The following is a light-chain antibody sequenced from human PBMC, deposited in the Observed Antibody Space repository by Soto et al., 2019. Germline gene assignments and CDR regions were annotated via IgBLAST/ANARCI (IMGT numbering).Light chain of an antibody. CDR3: HQRQSLPRT. CDR1: QAVNTR. J-gene: IGKJ1*01. Sequence: EIVLTQSPATLSSFPGDRVTLSCRASQAVNTRLAWYQHKPGQAPRLPIYLASYRAAGVPARFSGSGSGTDFTLTISNVEPEDFAVYYCHQRQSLPRTFGQGPTVDIK. V-gene: IGKV3-11*01. CDR2: LAS.